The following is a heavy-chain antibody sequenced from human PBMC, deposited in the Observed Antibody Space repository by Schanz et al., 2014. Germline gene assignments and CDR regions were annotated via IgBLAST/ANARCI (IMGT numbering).Heavy chain of an antibody. J-gene: IGHJ4*02. CDR1: GYTFTAYY. CDR3: VRELSGGTFDY. CDR2: FT. V-gene: IGHV1-2*06. Sequence: QVQLVQSGAEVKKPGASVKVSCKTSGYTFTAYYIHWMRQAPGQGLEWLGRFTHISQKFQGRVTMTRDTSSTTAYMELNSLRSDDTAVYYCVRELSGGTFDYWGQGALVTVSS. D-gene: IGHD1-1*01.